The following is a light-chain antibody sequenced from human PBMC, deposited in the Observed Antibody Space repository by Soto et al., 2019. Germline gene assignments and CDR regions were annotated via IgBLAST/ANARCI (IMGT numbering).Light chain of an antibody. CDR2: DAS. CDR1: QSISSW. V-gene: IGKV1-5*01. J-gene: IGKJ1*01. Sequence: DIQMTQSPSTLSASVGDRVTITCRASQSISSWLAWYQQKPGKAPKLLIYDASSLESGVPTRFSDSGSGTEFTLTISSLQPDDLANYYCQQYNSYPWTCGQGTKVEIK. CDR3: QQYNSYPWT.